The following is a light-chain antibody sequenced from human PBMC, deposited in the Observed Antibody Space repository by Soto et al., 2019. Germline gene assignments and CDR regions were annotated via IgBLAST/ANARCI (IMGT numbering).Light chain of an antibody. Sequence: QSALTQPASVSGSPGQSITISCTGTSSDVCAYNFVSWYQQHPGKAPKLMIYEVSSRPSGVSNRFSGSKSDNTASLTISGLQAEDEADYYCSSFTTSSTYVFGTGTKVTVL. CDR3: SSFTTSSTYV. CDR1: SSDVCAYNF. J-gene: IGLJ1*01. V-gene: IGLV2-14*01. CDR2: EVS.